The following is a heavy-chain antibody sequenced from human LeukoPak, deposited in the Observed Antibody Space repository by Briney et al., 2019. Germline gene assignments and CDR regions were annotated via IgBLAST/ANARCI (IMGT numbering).Heavy chain of an antibody. J-gene: IGHJ3*02. CDR1: GFTFSSYW. CDR3: AREYGITMIVVAPGAFDI. V-gene: IGHV3-7*01. D-gene: IGHD3-22*01. Sequence: AGGSLRLSCAASGFTFSSYWMSWVRQAPGKGLEWVANIKQDGSEKYYVHSVKGRFTISRDNAKNSLYLQMNSLRAEDTAVYYCAREYGITMIVVAPGAFDIWGQGTMVTVSS. CDR2: IKQDGSEK.